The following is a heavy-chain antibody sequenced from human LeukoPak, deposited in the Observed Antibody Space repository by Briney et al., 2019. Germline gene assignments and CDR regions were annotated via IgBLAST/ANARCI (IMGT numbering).Heavy chain of an antibody. CDR1: GDITHY. J-gene: IGHJ4*02. Sequence: PSETLSLTCTVSGDITHYWGWIRQPPGKGLECIGSIYFSGSAYYNPSLRSRVTISLDTSKKQLSLKLNSVTAADTAVNYCAKHNGGGVGSYVAPGPPDYFDYWGQGTLVTVSS. CDR3: AKHNGGGVGSYVAPGPPDYFDY. D-gene: IGHD1-26*01. V-gene: IGHV4-39*01. CDR2: IYFSGSA.